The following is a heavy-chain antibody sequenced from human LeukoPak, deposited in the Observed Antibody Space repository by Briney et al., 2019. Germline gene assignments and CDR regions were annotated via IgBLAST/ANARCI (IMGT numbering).Heavy chain of an antibody. V-gene: IGHV1-18*01. Sequence: ASVKVSCKASGYTFTSYGISWVRQAPGQGLEWMGWISAYNGNTNYAQKLQGRVTMTTDTSTSTAYMELRSLRSDDTAVYYCARVLSIAARKGWFDPWGQGTLVTVSS. CDR1: GYTFTSYG. J-gene: IGHJ5*02. CDR3: ARVLSIAARKGWFDP. D-gene: IGHD6-6*01. CDR2: ISAYNGNT.